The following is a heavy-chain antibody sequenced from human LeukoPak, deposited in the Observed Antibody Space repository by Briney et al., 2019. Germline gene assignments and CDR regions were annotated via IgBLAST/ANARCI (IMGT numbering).Heavy chain of an antibody. CDR2: IYYSGST. CDR1: GGSISSGDYY. V-gene: IGHV4-30-4*08. D-gene: IGHD6-19*01. CDR3: AREGRIAVAGLFDY. Sequence: SQTLSLTCTVSGGSISSGDYYWSWIRQPPGKGLEWIGYIYYSGSTYYNPSLKSRVTISVDTSKNQFSLKLSSVTAADTAVYYCAREGRIAVAGLFDYWGQGTLVTASS. J-gene: IGHJ4*02.